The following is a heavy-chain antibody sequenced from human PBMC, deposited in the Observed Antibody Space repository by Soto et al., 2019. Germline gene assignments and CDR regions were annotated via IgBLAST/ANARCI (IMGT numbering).Heavy chain of an antibody. J-gene: IGHJ6*02. CDR1: GGSITSSY. Sequence: QVQLQESGPRLVKPSATLSLTCTVSGGSITSSYWSWIRRPPGKGLEWIAYIYDTGISGYTPSTSSPPSLKSRVTLSVDTSKSQFSLKLTSVTAADTAVYYCARGEDAFFYYGLDVWGQGITVTVSS. V-gene: IGHV4-59*01. CDR3: ARGEDAFFYYGLDV. CDR2: IYDTGISGYTPST.